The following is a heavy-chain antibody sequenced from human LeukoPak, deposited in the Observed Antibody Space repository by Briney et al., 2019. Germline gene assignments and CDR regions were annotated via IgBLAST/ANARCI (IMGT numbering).Heavy chain of an antibody. Sequence: SETLSLTCTVSGGSISSYYWSWIRQPPGKGLEWIGYIYYSGSTNYNPSLKSRVTISVDTSKNQFSLKLSSVTAADTAVYYCARINYDSSGYYYSEAFDIWGQGTMVTVSS. CDR2: IYYSGST. CDR1: GGSISSYY. J-gene: IGHJ3*02. CDR3: ARINYDSSGYYYSEAFDI. D-gene: IGHD3-22*01. V-gene: IGHV4-59*12.